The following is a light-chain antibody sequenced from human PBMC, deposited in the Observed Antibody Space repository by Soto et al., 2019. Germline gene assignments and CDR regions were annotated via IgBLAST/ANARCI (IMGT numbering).Light chain of an antibody. CDR1: RSNIGSNT. V-gene: IGLV1-44*01. Sequence: QSVLTQQPSAYGTPGQRVTISCSGSRSNIGSNTVNWYQQLPGTAPKLLIYSNNQRPSGVPDRFSGSKSGTSASLAISGLQSEDEAGYYCAALADSLNSVVFGGGTKLTVL. J-gene: IGLJ2*01. CDR2: SNN. CDR3: AALADSLNSVV.